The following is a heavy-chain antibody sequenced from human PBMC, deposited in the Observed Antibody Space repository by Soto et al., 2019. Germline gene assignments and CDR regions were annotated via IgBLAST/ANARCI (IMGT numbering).Heavy chain of an antibody. Sequence: SETLSLTCTVSGGSISSSSYYWGWIRQPPGKGLEWIGSIYYSGSTYYNPSLKSRVTISVDTSKNQFSLKLSSVTAADTAVYYCARDLRKLGIGASYFDYWGQGTLVTVSS. D-gene: IGHD3-16*01. V-gene: IGHV4-39*07. J-gene: IGHJ4*02. CDR3: ARDLRKLGIGASYFDY. CDR1: GGSISSSSYY. CDR2: IYYSGST.